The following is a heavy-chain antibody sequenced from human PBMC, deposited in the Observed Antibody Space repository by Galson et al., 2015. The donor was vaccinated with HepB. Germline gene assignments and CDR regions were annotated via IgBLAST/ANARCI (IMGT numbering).Heavy chain of an antibody. V-gene: IGHV3-15*07. CDR1: GFTFNHAW. CDR3: TADSRGYYGSGSPSYWYFDL. Sequence: SLRLSCAASGFTFNHAWMNWVRQAPGKGLEWVGRIKSNTDGGTTDYAAPFKGRFTISRDDWKNTLYLQMDGLTTEDTAVYYCTADSRGYYGSGSPSYWYFDLWGRGTLVTVSS. J-gene: IGHJ2*01. CDR2: IKSNTDGGTT. D-gene: IGHD3-10*01.